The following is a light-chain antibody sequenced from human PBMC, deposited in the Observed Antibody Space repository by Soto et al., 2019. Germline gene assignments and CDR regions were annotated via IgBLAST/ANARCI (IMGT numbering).Light chain of an antibody. CDR3: QQYGSSSQVT. CDR1: QSVSSSY. V-gene: IGKV3-20*01. CDR2: GAS. J-gene: IGKJ5*01. Sequence: EVVQTQSPVTLSVSRGERATLSCRASQSVSSSYLAWYQQKPGQAPRLLIYGASSRATGIPDRFSGSGSGTDFTLTISRLEPEDFAVYYCQQYGSSSQVTFGQGTRLESK.